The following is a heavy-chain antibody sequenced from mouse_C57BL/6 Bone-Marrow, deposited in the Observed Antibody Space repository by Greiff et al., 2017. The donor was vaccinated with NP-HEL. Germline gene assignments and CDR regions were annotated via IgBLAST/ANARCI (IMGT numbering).Heavy chain of an antibody. V-gene: IGHV1-61*01. J-gene: IGHJ4*01. CDR3: AREGDYYGSSYAMDY. CDR2: IYPSDSET. Sequence: QVQLQQPGAELVRPGSSVKLSCKASGYTFTSYWMDWVKQRPGQGLEWIGNIYPSDSETHYNQKFKDKATLTVDKSSSTAYMQLSSLTSEDSAVYYCAREGDYYGSSYAMDYWGQGTSVTVSS. CDR1: GYTFTSYW. D-gene: IGHD1-1*01.